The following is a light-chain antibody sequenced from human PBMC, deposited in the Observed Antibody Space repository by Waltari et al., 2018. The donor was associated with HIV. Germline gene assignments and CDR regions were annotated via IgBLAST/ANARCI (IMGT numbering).Light chain of an antibody. Sequence: QTVVTQEPSLTVSPGGTVTLTCASSTGTVISLNYPSWFQHKPGQAPRSLIYNTDNRHAWTPDLFSGSLPGGKAALTLSGVQPEDEADYYCVIYYGGSWVFGGGTRLTVL. CDR1: TGTVISLNY. V-gene: IGLV7-43*01. CDR3: VIYYGGSWV. J-gene: IGLJ3*02. CDR2: NTD.